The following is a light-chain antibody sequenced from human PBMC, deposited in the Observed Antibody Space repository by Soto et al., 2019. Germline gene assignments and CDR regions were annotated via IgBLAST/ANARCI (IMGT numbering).Light chain of an antibody. CDR3: QQYDTYWT. CDR1: QSVSGW. J-gene: IGKJ1*01. Sequence: DIQMTQSPSTLSASVGDTVTVTCRASQSVSGWLAWYQQKPGEAPNLLIYKASSLKSGVPSRFSGSGSGTEFTLTISSLQPDDFATYYCQQYDTYWTFGQGTKVDIK. V-gene: IGKV1-5*03. CDR2: KAS.